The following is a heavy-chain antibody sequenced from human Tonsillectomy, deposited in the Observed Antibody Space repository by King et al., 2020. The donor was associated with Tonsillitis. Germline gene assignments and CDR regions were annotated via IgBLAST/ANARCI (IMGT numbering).Heavy chain of an antibody. V-gene: IGHV3-23*04. CDR1: GFTFSSYA. D-gene: IGHD3-10*01. Sequence: VQLVESGGGLVQPGGSLRVSCAASGFTFSSYAMSWVRQAPGKGLEWVSLISGGGSTNYADAVKGRFTISRDNYKNTLYLQMNSLRVEDTAVYYCAKDPTYYKTTYYFDYWGQGTLVTVSS. J-gene: IGHJ4*02. CDR2: ISGGGST. CDR3: AKDPTYYKTTYYFDY.